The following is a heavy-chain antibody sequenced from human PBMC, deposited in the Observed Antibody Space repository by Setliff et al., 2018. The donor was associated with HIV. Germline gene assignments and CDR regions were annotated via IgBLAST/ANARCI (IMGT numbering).Heavy chain of an antibody. Sequence: SETLSLTCTVSGDSISSGSYYWNWIRQPAGKGLEWIGHIYSSGGANYNPSLKSRVTISVDTSKNQFSLTLRYVTAADTAVYYCARPHPEGNWFDSWGQGTLDTVSS. CDR2: IYSSGGA. J-gene: IGHJ5*01. CDR1: GDSISSGSYY. V-gene: IGHV4-61*09. CDR3: ARPHPEGNWFDS.